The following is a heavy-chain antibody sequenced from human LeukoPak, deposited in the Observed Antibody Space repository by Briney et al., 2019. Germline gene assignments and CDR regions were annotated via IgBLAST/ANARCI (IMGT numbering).Heavy chain of an antibody. D-gene: IGHD6-13*01. J-gene: IGHJ6*02. CDR1: GCSFTSYW. V-gene: IGHV5-51*01. CDR3: ARHRSIAAAGNYYYYGMDV. CDR2: IYPGDSDT. Sequence: GESLKISCKGSGCSFTSYWIGWVRQMPGKGLEWMGIIYPGDSDTRYSPSFQGQVTISADKSISTAYLQWSSLKASDTAMYYCARHRSIAAAGNYYYYGMDVWGQGTTVTVSS.